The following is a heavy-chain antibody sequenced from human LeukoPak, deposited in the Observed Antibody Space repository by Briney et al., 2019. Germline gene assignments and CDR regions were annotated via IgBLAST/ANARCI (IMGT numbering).Heavy chain of an antibody. CDR2: IYYSGST. CDR1: GGSINNHY. D-gene: IGHD1-26*01. V-gene: IGHV4-59*11. J-gene: IGHJ6*02. CDR3: ARDRDVGTYYYYYGLDV. Sequence: SETLSLSCTVSGGSINNHYWSWIRQPPGKGLEWLGYIYYSGSTNYNPPFKSRATISVDTSKNQFSLKLTSVTAADTAVYYCARDRDVGTYYYYYGLDVWGQGTTVTVSS.